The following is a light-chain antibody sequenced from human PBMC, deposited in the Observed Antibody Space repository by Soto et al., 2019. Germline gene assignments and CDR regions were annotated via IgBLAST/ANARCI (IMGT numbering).Light chain of an antibody. CDR3: SSYTSTSTLV. J-gene: IGLJ2*01. Sequence: QSALTQPASVSGSPGQSITISCTGTSSDVGGYNYVSWYQLHPGKAPKLMISEVSNRPSGVSNRFSGSKSGNTASLTISGLQAEDEADYYCSSYTSTSTLVFGGGTKLTVL. V-gene: IGLV2-14*01. CDR2: EVS. CDR1: SSDVGGYNY.